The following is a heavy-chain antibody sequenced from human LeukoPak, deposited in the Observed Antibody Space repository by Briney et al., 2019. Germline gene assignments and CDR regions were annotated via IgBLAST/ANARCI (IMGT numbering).Heavy chain of an antibody. CDR1: GLTFSDYY. CDR3: ASRYYYDSSGKFDY. V-gene: IGHV3-11*01. CDR2: ISSSGSTI. D-gene: IGHD3-22*01. Sequence: GGSLRLSCAASGLTFSDYYMSWIRQAPGKGLEWVSYISSSGSTIYYADSVKGRFTISRDNAKNSLYLQMNSLRAEDTAVYYCASRYYYDSSGKFDYWGQGTLVTVSS. J-gene: IGHJ4*02.